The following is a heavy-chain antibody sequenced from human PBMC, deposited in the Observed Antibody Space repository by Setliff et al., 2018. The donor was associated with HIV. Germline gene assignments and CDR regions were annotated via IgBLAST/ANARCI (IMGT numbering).Heavy chain of an antibody. J-gene: IGHJ6*03. Sequence: SETRSLTCSVAGGSISTYYWSWIRQPPGKGLECIGYNYYSGSTNYSPSLMSRVTISVDTSKNQFSLNLSSVTAADTAVYYCARLGGYSSRWYVPYFYYMDVWGKGTTVTVSS. V-gene: IGHV4-59*08. CDR1: GGSISTYY. D-gene: IGHD6-13*01. CDR3: ARLGGYSSRWYVPYFYYMDV. CDR2: NYYSGST.